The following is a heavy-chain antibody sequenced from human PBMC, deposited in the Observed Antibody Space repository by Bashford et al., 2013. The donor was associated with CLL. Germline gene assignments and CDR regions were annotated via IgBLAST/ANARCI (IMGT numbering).Heavy chain of an antibody. D-gene: IGHD2-15*01. CDR2: LLQWGRP. J-gene: IGHJ4*02. CDR3: ARQRVVVGASRVFGGFKFDY. CDR1: DGSINTYY. Sequence: SETLSLTCAVSDGSINTYYWTWIRQPPGKGRGVDWTYLLQWGRPATTPPSRVDSSYQWTRPRTNSPSKLSSVTAADTAVYYCARQRVVVGASRVFGGFKFDYWGQGTLVTVSS. V-gene: IGHV4-59*08.